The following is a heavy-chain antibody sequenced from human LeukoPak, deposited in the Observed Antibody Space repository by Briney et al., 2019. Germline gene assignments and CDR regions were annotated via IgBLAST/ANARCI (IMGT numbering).Heavy chain of an antibody. J-gene: IGHJ4*02. CDR2: INHSGRT. CDR3: ARGYPAGDLPYYFDY. Sequence: PSVTLSLTCAVYGGSLSGYYWSWMRQPPGKGREWIGEINHSGRTNYNPSLKSRVTISVDTSKNQFSLKLSSVAAADTAVYYCARGYPAGDLPYYFDYWGQGTLVTVSS. CDR1: GGSLSGYY. D-gene: IGHD2-21*02. V-gene: IGHV4-34*01.